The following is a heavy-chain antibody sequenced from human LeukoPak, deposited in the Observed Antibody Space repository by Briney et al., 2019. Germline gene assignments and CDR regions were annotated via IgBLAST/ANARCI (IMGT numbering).Heavy chain of an antibody. D-gene: IGHD3-9*01. CDR3: ARVDDCYYYGMDV. J-gene: IGHJ6*02. CDR1: GGSISSYY. CDR2: IYYSGST. Sequence: SETLSLTCTVSGGSISSYYWSWIRRPPGKGLEWIGYIYYSGSTNYNPSLKSRVTISVDTSKNQFSLKLSSVTAADTAVYYCARVDDCYYYGMDVWGQGTTVTVSS. V-gene: IGHV4-59*01.